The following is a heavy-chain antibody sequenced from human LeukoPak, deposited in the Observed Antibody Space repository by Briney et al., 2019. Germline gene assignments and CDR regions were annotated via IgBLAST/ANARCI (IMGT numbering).Heavy chain of an antibody. Sequence: GGSLTLYCAACSFTFCNYAMLRLPQAQGKGLVGVVDISYDGSNKYYAEYVKGRFTIYTDNSKNTLYMQLNSLRAEDTAVYYCARAGSSWYSVEYWGQGTLVIVSS. D-gene: IGHD6-13*01. CDR1: SFTFCNYA. J-gene: IGHJ4*02. CDR3: ARAGSSWYSVEY. V-gene: IGHV3-30*04. CDR2: ISYDGSNK.